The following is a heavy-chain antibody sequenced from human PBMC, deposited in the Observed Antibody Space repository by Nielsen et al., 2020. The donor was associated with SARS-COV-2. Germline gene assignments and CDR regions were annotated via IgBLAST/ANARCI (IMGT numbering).Heavy chain of an antibody. J-gene: IGHJ2*01. Sequence: GSLRLSCTVSGGSISSSSYYWGWNRQPPGKGLEWIGSIYYSGSTYYNPSLKSRVTISVDTSKNQFSLKLSSVTAADTAVYYCARHPRGYYDYVWGSYRLFWYFDLWGRGTLVTVSS. CDR1: GGSISSSSYY. CDR3: ARHPRGYYDYVWGSYRLFWYFDL. D-gene: IGHD3-16*02. CDR2: IYYSGST. V-gene: IGHV4-39*01.